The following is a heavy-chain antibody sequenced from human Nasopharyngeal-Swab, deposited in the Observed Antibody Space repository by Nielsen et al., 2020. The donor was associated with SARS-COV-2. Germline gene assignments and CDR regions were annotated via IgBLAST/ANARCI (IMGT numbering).Heavy chain of an antibody. CDR3: AKDGSSSPTY. V-gene: IGHV3-23*01. D-gene: IGHD6-13*01. CDR1: GFSLSTYA. J-gene: IGHJ4*02. CDR2: ISGSGGDT. Sequence: GESLKISCAASGFSLSTYAMSWVRQAPGKGLEWVSAISGSGGDTYHADPVKGRFTISRDNSKNTLYLRMNSLRAEDTAVYYCAKDGSSSPTYWGQGTLVTVSS.